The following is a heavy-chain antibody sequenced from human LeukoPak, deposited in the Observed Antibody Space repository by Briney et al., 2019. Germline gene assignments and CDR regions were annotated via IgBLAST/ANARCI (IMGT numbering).Heavy chain of an antibody. CDR2: IKSNPDGGTA. V-gene: IGHV3-15*01. J-gene: IGHJ4*02. Sequence: GGSLRLSCVGSGFTFTNAWMDWARQAPGKGLEWVGRIKSNPDGGTADYAAPVKGRFIISRDDSKTLYLHMNTLKTEDTAVYYCVTVYDHVARWGQGTLVTVSS. CDR1: GFTFTNAW. CDR3: VTVYDHVAR. D-gene: IGHD5/OR15-5a*01.